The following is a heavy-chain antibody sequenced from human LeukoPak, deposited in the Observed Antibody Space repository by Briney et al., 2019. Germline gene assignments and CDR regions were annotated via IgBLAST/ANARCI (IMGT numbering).Heavy chain of an antibody. CDR3: ASNRAAAGTSALGY. Sequence: GGSLRLSCAASGFTFSSYAMSWVRQAPGKGLEWVSAISGSGGGTYYADSVKGRFTISRDNSKNTLYLQMNSLRAEDTAVYYCASNRAAAGTSALGYWGQGTLVTVSS. CDR2: ISGSGGGT. V-gene: IGHV3-23*01. CDR1: GFTFSSYA. D-gene: IGHD6-13*01. J-gene: IGHJ4*02.